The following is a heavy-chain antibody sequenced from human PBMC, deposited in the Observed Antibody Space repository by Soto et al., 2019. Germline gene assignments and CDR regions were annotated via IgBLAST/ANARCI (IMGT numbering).Heavy chain of an antibody. V-gene: IGHV4-59*01. Sequence: PSDPLSLTCTASVRSISSYYWSWIRQSPGKRLEWIGYIYFSGSTNYNPSLKSRVTISVDTSKNQFSLKLSSVTAADTAVYYCARDYTWFDPWGQETVLTISS. CDR2: IYFSGST. CDR1: VRSISSYY. J-gene: IGHJ5*02. CDR3: ARDYTWFDP.